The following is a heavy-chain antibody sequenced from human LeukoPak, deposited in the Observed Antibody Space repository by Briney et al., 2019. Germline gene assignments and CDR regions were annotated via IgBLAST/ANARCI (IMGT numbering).Heavy chain of an antibody. Sequence: GGSLRLSCAASGFTVSNNYITWVRQAPGKGLEWVSVIYSGGSTYYADSVKGRFIISRDNSKNTLYLQMNRLRAEDTAVYYCARDNLSKQGGHYYGMDVWGQGTTVTVSS. CDR3: ARDNLSKQGGHYYGMDV. CDR2: IYSGGST. D-gene: IGHD1-20*01. CDR1: GFTVSNNY. J-gene: IGHJ6*02. V-gene: IGHV3-66*01.